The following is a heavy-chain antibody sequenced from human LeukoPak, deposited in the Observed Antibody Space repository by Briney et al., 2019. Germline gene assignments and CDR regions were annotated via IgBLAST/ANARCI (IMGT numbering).Heavy chain of an antibody. CDR2: INHSGST. Sequence: SETLSLTCAVYGGSFSGYYWSWIRQPPGKGLEWIGEINHSGSTNYNPSLQSRVTISVDTSKNQFSLKLSSVTAADTAVYYCARGRGDTDDYWGQGTLVTVSS. CDR1: GGSFSGYY. CDR3: ARGRGDTDDY. D-gene: IGHD5-18*01. V-gene: IGHV4-34*01. J-gene: IGHJ4*02.